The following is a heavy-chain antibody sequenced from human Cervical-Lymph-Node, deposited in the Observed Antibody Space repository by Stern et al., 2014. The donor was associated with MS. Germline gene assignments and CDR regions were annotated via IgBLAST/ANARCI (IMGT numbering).Heavy chain of an antibody. D-gene: IGHD6-19*01. Sequence: MQLVQSGGGLVQPGRSLRLSCVGSGFTFDDYDMHWVRQAPGKGLEWVSTISWSSGSIGYADSVKGRFTTSRDNAKNSLYLQMNSLKPEDTALYYCAKDVRVYSSGWFSGMDVWGQGTTVTVSS. CDR1: GFTFDDYD. CDR2: ISWSSGSI. J-gene: IGHJ6*02. CDR3: AKDVRVYSSGWFSGMDV. V-gene: IGHV3-9*01.